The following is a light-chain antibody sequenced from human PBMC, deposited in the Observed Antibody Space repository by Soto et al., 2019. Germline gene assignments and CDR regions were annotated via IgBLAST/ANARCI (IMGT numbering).Light chain of an antibody. Sequence: ATQMTQSPSSLSASVGDRVTITCRSSQGIRNDLGWYQQKPGKAHKLLIYAASTLQSGVTSRFSGSGSGTDFTLTISSLQPEDFATYYCLQDYNYPLTFGPGTKVAIK. CDR2: AAS. J-gene: IGKJ3*01. V-gene: IGKV1-6*01. CDR3: LQDYNYPLT. CDR1: QGIRND.